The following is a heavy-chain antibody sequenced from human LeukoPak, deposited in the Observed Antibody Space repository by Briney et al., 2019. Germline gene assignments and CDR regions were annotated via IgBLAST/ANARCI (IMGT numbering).Heavy chain of an antibody. CDR3: ARECSGGSCYTAFAY. V-gene: IGHV4-39*02. CDR1: GGSISSYY. D-gene: IGHD2-15*01. CDR2: LYYSGTT. Sequence: KPSETLSLTCTVSGGSISSYYWAWIRQPPGKGLEWIGSLYYSGTTYYNPSLKSRVTISVDTSKNQFSLRLSSVTAADTAVYYCARECSGGSCYTAFAYWGQGTLVTVSS. J-gene: IGHJ4*02.